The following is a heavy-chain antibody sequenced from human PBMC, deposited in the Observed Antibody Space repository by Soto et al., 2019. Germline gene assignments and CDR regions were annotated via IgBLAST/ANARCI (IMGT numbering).Heavy chain of an antibody. J-gene: IGHJ4*02. CDR1: GFTFSDHY. Sequence: LRLSCEVSGFTFSDHYMDWVRQAPGKGLEWVGRSRNKANSFSTAYAPSVKGRFTISRDDSKSSLYLQMNSLKTDDTAVYYCTRIAYNYGPGDYWGQGTLVTVSS. D-gene: IGHD2-21*01. CDR2: SRNKANSFST. V-gene: IGHV3-72*01. CDR3: TRIAYNYGPGDY.